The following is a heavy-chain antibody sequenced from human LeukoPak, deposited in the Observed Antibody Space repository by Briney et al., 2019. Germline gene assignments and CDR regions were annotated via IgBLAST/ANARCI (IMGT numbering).Heavy chain of an antibody. CDR1: GGTFSSYA. CDR3: ATNDYGDYVLSY. J-gene: IGHJ4*02. V-gene: IGHV1-69*13. CDR2: IIPIFGTA. D-gene: IGHD4-17*01. Sequence: ASVKVSCKASGGTFSSYAISWVRQAPGQGLEWMGGIIPIFGTANYAQKFQGRVTITADESTSTAYMELSSLRSEDTAVYYCATNDYGDYVLSYWGLGTLVTVSS.